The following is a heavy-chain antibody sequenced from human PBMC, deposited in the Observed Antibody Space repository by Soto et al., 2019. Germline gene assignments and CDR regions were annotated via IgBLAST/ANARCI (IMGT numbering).Heavy chain of an antibody. D-gene: IGHD3-22*01. CDR1: GGSLSNYG. CDR3: ARGDATKIVVTTYYAMDV. CDR2: IIPVFGTP. J-gene: IGHJ6*02. V-gene: IGHV1-69*12. Sequence: QVQLVQSGAEVKKPGSSVKVSCKASGGSLSNYGISWVRQAPGQGLEWMGAIIPVFGTPNYAQKFQDRVTMTEDESTTTAYMEVRSLTSEDTAVYYCARGDATKIVVTTYYAMDVWGQGTTVTVSS.